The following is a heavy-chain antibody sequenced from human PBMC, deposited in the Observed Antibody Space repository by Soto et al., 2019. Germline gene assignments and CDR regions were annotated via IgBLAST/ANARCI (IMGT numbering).Heavy chain of an antibody. D-gene: IGHD5-18*01. V-gene: IGHV4-4*07. CDR3: ARDRGYRSGSFGS. CDR1: GGSLSGYS. J-gene: IGHJ5*02. CDR2: IYSDGTT. Sequence: SETLSLTCIVSGGSLSGYSWSWIRQPAGKELEWIGRIYSDGTTNYNPSLKGRGTMSVDTSKKQISLKLTSVTAADTAMYYCARDRGYRSGSFGSWGQGVLVTVSS.